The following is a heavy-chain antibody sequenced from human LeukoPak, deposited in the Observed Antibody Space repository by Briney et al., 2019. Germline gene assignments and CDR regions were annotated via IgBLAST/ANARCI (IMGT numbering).Heavy chain of an antibody. CDR1: GFTFSSYS. CDR3: ARRKSSGWYRQRVGAFDI. Sequence: PGGSLRLSCAASGFTFSSYSMNWVRQAPVKGLEWVSSISSSSSYIYYADSVKGRFTISRDNAKNSLYLQMNSLRAEDTAVYYCARRKSSGWYRQRVGAFDIWGQGTMVTVSS. V-gene: IGHV3-21*01. J-gene: IGHJ3*02. CDR2: ISSSSSYI. D-gene: IGHD6-19*01.